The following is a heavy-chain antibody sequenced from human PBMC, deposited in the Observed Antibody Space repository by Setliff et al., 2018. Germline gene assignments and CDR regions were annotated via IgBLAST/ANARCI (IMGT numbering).Heavy chain of an antibody. V-gene: IGHV1-69*13. J-gene: IGHJ6*02. D-gene: IGHD2-15*01. Sequence: GASVKVSCKNSGGTFNSFLVSWVRQAPGQGLEWMGGIIPLFGTTKYAQKFQDRITMTADESATTAYMELTSLRSEDTAVYYCARDRSVYCSGGSCSWWSYYYGMDVWGQGTTVTVS. CDR1: GGTFNSFL. CDR2: IIPLFGTT. CDR3: ARDRSVYCSGGSCSWWSYYYGMDV.